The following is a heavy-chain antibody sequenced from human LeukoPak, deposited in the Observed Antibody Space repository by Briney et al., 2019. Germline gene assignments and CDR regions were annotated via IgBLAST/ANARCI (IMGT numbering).Heavy chain of an antibody. J-gene: IGHJ4*02. D-gene: IGHD6-13*01. CDR3: ARGAAAGTVFDY. CDR2: INHSGST. V-gene: IGHV4-34*01. CDR1: GGSFSGYY. Sequence: PSETLSLTCAVYGGSFSGYYWSWIRQPPGKGLEWIGEINHSGSTNYNPSLKSRVTISVDTSKNQFSLKLSSVTAADTAVYYCARGAAAGTVFDYWGQGTLATVSS.